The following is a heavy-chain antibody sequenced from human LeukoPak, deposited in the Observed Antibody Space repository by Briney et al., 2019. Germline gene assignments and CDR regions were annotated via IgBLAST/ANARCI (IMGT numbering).Heavy chain of an antibody. CDR3: AKTLTMNLVRGLVDH. CDR2: ISKTGDHT. J-gene: IGHJ4*02. CDR1: GFTFTSYA. V-gene: IGHV3-23*01. Sequence: PGGSLRLSCSASGFTFTSYAMTWVRQAPGKAPEWVSTISKTGDHTYYLDSVKGRFTISRDNSRNTLYLQMNSLRVEDTALYYCAKTLTMNLVRGLVDHWGQGTLVAVSS. D-gene: IGHD3-10*01.